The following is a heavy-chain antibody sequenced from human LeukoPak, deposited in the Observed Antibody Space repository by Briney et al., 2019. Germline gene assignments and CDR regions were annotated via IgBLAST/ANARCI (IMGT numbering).Heavy chain of an antibody. CDR2: IRYDGSNK. CDR1: GFTFSSYG. CDR3: AKDMVSYDSIDY. Sequence: PGGSLRLSCAASGFTFSSYGMHWVRQAPGKGLEWVAFIRYDGSNKYYADSVKGRFTISRDNSKNTLYLQMNSLRAEDTAVYYCAKDMVSYDSIDYWGQGTLVTVSS. V-gene: IGHV3-30*02. D-gene: IGHD3-10*01. J-gene: IGHJ4*02.